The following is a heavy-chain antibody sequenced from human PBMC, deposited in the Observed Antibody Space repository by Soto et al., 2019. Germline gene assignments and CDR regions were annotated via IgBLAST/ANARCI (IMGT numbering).Heavy chain of an antibody. CDR2: ISGSGGST. Sequence: EVQLLESGGGLVQPGGSLRLSCAASGFTFSSYAMSWVRQAPGKGLEWVSAISGSGGSTYYADSVKGRFTISRDNSKNTLYLQMNSLRVEDTAVYYCATRAYYYDSSGYFDYWGQGTLVTVSS. CDR3: ATRAYYYDSSGYFDY. J-gene: IGHJ4*02. CDR1: GFTFSSYA. D-gene: IGHD3-22*01. V-gene: IGHV3-23*01.